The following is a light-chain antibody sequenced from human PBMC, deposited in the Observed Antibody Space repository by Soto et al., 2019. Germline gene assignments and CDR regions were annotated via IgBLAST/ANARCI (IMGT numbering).Light chain of an antibody. CDR2: DAS. CDR3: QQRSNWPT. Sequence: EIVLTQSPATLSLSPGERATLSCRASQSISNFLAWYQQKPGQAPRLLIYDASKRATDIPDRFIGSGSGTDFTLTISSLEPEDFAVYYCQQRSNWPTFGQGTKLEIK. J-gene: IGKJ2*01. V-gene: IGKV3-11*01. CDR1: QSISNF.